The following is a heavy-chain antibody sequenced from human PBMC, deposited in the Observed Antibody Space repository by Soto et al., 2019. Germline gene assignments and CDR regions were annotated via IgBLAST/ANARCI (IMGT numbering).Heavy chain of an antibody. J-gene: IGHJ6*02. Sequence: GESLKISCKGSGYSFTSYWIGWVRQMPGKGLEWMGIIYPGDSDTRYSPSFQGQVTISADKSISTAYLQWSSLKASDTAMYYCGRFGDYYGSGSHDYYYYGMDVWGQGTTVTVSS. CDR2: IYPGDSDT. CDR1: GYSFTSYW. V-gene: IGHV5-51*01. D-gene: IGHD3-10*01. CDR3: GRFGDYYGSGSHDYYYYGMDV.